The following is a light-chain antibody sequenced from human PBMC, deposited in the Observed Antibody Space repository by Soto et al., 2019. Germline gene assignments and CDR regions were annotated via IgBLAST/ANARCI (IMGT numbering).Light chain of an antibody. V-gene: IGLV2-8*01. CDR2: EVS. Sequence: QSALTQPPSASGSPGQSVTVSCTGTSSDVGAYNYVSWYQQHPGKAPKLVIYEVSKRPSGVPDRFSGSKSGNTASLTVSGLQAEDEADYYCSSYAGSNPLFGGGTKLTVL. CDR3: SSYAGSNPL. J-gene: IGLJ2*01. CDR1: SSDVGAYNY.